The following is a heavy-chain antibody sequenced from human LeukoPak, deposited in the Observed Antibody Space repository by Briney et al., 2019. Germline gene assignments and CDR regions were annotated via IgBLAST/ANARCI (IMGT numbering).Heavy chain of an antibody. J-gene: IGHJ4*02. D-gene: IGHD6-19*01. CDR2: ISSSSNSM. V-gene: IGHV3-21*01. CDR1: GFTFSIYT. CDR3: ARDSYSSKMFDY. Sequence: GGSLRLSCAASGFTFSIYTMNWVRQAPGKGLEWVSSISSSSNSMHYVDSVEGRFTISRDNAKNSLYLQMNSLRAEDTAVYYCARDSYSSKMFDYWGQGTLVTVSS.